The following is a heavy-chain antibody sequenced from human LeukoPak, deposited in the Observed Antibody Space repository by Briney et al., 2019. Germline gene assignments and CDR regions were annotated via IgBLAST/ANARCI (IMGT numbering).Heavy chain of an antibody. CDR3: ARDMNNGLLPDY. V-gene: IGHV5-51*01. CDR2: VYPGDSDT. Sequence: GESLKISCKCSGYTFTNYWIGWVRQMPGKGLEWMGIVYPGDSDTRYSPSFQGQVTISADKSIGTAYLQWTSLKASDSAMYFCARDMNNGLLPDYWGQGTLVTVSS. D-gene: IGHD2-8*01. CDR1: GYTFTNYW. J-gene: IGHJ4*02.